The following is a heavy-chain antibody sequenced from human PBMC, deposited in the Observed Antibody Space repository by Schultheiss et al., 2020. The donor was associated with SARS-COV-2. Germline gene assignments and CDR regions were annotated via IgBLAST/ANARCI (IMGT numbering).Heavy chain of an antibody. V-gene: IGHV4-34*01. Sequence: SQTLSLTCAVYGGSFSGYYWSWIRQPPGKGLEWIGEINHSGSTNYNPSLKSRVTISVDTSKNQFSLKLSSVTAADTAVYYCARGHYDYVWGSYRPYYYFDYWGQGTLVTVSS. CDR2: INHSGST. J-gene: IGHJ4*02. CDR3: ARGHYDYVWGSYRPYYYFDY. D-gene: IGHD3-16*02. CDR1: GGSFSGYY.